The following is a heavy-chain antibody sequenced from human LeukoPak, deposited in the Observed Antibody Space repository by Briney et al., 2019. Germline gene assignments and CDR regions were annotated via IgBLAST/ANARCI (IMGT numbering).Heavy chain of an antibody. CDR2: IYHSGST. CDR3: ARESAPHSPRWVVVVAATRGIFDP. V-gene: IGHV4-38-2*02. Sequence: PSETLSLTCTVSGYSISSGYYWGWIRQPPGKGLEWIGSIYHSGSTYYNPSLKSRVTISVDTSKNQFSLKLSSVTAADTAVYYCARESAPHSPRWVVVVAATRGIFDPWGQGTLVTVSS. J-gene: IGHJ5*02. CDR1: GYSISSGYY. D-gene: IGHD2-15*01.